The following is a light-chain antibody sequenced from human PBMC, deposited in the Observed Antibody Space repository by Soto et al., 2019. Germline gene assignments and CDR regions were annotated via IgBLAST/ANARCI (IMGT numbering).Light chain of an antibody. CDR2: LNS. CDR1: SSSIERNT. V-gene: IGLV1-44*01. CDR3: GSWDSSLSAYV. J-gene: IGLJ1*01. Sequence: QSVLTQPPSASGTPGQRVTISCSGDSSSIERNTVSWYQQLPGMAPKLLIYLNSRRPSGVPDRFSGSKSGTSATLGITGFQTGDEADYYCGSWDSSLSAYVFGTGTKVTVL.